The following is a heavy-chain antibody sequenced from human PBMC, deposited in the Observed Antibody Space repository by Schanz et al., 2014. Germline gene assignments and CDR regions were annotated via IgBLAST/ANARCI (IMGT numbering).Heavy chain of an antibody. J-gene: IGHJ4*02. Sequence: DVQLVESGGGLIQPGGSLRLSCAASGFGFSSYSMNWVRQAPGKGLEWVSYISGSSRTIYYADSMKGRFTVSRDNAENALYLQMNSLRAEDTGLYCCARGGSGSHYRLDYWGQGTLVTVSS. CDR3: ARGGSGSHYRLDY. CDR1: GFGFSSYS. CDR2: ISGSSRTI. V-gene: IGHV3-48*01. D-gene: IGHD1-26*01.